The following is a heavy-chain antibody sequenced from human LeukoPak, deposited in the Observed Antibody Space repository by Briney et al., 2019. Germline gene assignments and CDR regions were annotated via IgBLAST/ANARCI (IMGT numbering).Heavy chain of an antibody. Sequence: QPGGSLRLSCAASGFTFSRYWMHWVRQAPGKGLVWVSRINGDGSTTSYADSVKGGFTISRDNAKNTLYLQMNSLRAEDTAVYYCAKPRDSSGYPYYFDYWGQGTLVTVSS. CDR2: INGDGSTT. D-gene: IGHD3-22*01. CDR1: GFTFSRYW. V-gene: IGHV3-74*01. J-gene: IGHJ4*02. CDR3: AKPRDSSGYPYYFDY.